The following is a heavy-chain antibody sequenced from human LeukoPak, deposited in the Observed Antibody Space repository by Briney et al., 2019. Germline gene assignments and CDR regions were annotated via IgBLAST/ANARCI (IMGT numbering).Heavy chain of an antibody. D-gene: IGHD2-15*01. CDR2: INPNSGGT. V-gene: IGHV1-2*02. Sequence: ASVKVSCKASGYTFTSYGISWVRQAPGQGPEWMGWINPNSGGTNYAQKFQGRVTMTRDTSISTAYMELSRLRSDDTAVYYCARSLLVAGAFDIWGQGTMVTVSS. CDR1: GYTFTSYG. CDR3: ARSLLVAGAFDI. J-gene: IGHJ3*02.